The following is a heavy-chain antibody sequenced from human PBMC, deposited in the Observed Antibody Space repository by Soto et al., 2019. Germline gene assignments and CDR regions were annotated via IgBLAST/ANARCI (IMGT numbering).Heavy chain of an antibody. V-gene: IGHV1-8*01. CDR2: MNPNSGNT. J-gene: IGHJ6*02. D-gene: IGHD2-15*01. CDR3: ARICGGSCFNYYYGMDV. Sequence: GASVNVSCKASGYTFTSYDIDWVRQATGQGLEWMGWMNPNSGNTGYAQKFQGRVTMTRNTSISTAYMELSSLRSEDTAVYYCARICGGSCFNYYYGMDVWGQGTTVTVSS. CDR1: GYTFTSYD.